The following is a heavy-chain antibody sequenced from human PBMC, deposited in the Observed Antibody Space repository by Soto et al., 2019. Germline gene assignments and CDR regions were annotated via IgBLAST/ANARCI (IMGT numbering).Heavy chain of an antibody. CDR3: SRSGTAVPNKYLDS. CDR1: GFTFSNAW. Sequence: EVQLVESGGGLVKPGGSLRLSCAASGFTFSNAWMSWVRQAPGKGLEWVGRIKSKTDGGTTDYAAPVKGRFTISRDDSKSIAFLQMNSLKTEDTAVYYCSRSGTAVPNKYLDSWGQGTLVTVSS. J-gene: IGHJ4*02. CDR2: IKSKTDGGTT. D-gene: IGHD3-22*01. V-gene: IGHV3-15*01.